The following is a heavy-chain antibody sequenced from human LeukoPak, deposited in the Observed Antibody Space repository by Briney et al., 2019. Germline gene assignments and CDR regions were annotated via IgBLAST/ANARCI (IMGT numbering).Heavy chain of an antibody. J-gene: IGHJ5*02. CDR3: ARGRPFLYYDSSGYSWFDP. CDR2: INHSGST. V-gene: IGHV4-34*01. D-gene: IGHD3-22*01. Sequence: PSETLSLTCAVYGGSFSGYYWSWIRQPPGKGLEWIGEINHSGSTNYNPSLKSRVTISVDTSKNQFSLKLSSVTAAATAVYYCARGRPFLYYDSSGYSWFDPWGQGTLVTVSS. CDR1: GGSFSGYY.